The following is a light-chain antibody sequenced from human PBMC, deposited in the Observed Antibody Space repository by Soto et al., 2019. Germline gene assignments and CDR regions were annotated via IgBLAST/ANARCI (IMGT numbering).Light chain of an antibody. CDR1: QSISEW. CDR2: HAS. J-gene: IGKJ4*01. CDR3: QQANSHPLA. Sequence: DLRMTQSPSTLSASVGDRVTITCRASQSISEWLAWYQQKPGRAPKLLIYHASRLGTGVPSRFSGSGSGTEFTLTITSLQPDDFATYYCQQANSHPLAFGGGTKVDIK. V-gene: IGKV1-5*01.